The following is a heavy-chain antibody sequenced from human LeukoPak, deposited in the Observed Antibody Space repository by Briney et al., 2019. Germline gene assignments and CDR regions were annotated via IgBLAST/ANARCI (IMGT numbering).Heavy chain of an antibody. CDR1: GFTFSSYS. Sequence: GGSLRLSCAASGFTFSSYSMYWVHQAPGKGLEWVSYISGNGATMSYADSVRGRFTISRDNAKSSLYLQMSTLRDEDTAVYYCARENWVPDYWGQGTLVTVSS. CDR3: ARENWVPDY. J-gene: IGHJ4*02. V-gene: IGHV3-48*02. CDR2: ISGNGATM. D-gene: IGHD7-27*01.